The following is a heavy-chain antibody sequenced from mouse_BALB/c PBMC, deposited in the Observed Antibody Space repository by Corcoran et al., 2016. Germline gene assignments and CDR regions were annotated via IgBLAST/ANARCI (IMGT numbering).Heavy chain of an antibody. J-gene: IGHJ2*01. CDR2: INPYNDGT. CDR3: ASGHLQYFFDY. Sequence: EVQLQQSGPELVKPGTSVKMSSKASGYTLTNYVMHWGKQRPGQGLEWIGYINPYNDGTKYNEKFKGKATLTSDKSSSTAYMELSSLTSEDSAVYYCASGHLQYFFDYWGQGTTLTVSS. V-gene: IGHV1S136*01. D-gene: IGHD2-1*01. CDR1: GYTLTNYV.